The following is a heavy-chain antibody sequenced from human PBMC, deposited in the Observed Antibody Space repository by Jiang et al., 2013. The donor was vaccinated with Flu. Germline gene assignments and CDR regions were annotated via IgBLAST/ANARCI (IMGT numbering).Heavy chain of an antibody. V-gene: IGHV4-39*01. CDR1: GGSISSSSYY. CDR2: IYYSGST. J-gene: IGHJ5*02. D-gene: IGHD3-10*01. CDR3: ARSSGSYINWFDP. Sequence: PGLVKPSETLSLTCTVSGGSISSSSYYWGWIRQPPGKGLEWIGSIYYSGSTYYNPSLKSRVTISVDTSKNQFSLKLSSVTAADTAVYYCARSSGSYINWFDPWGQGTLVTVSS.